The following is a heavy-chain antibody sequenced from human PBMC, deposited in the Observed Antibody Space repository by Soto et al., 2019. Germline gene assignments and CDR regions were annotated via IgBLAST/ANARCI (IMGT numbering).Heavy chain of an antibody. V-gene: IGHV4-4*02. CDR3: ARVAGVINYYFDY. CDR1: GGSISSSNW. Sequence: PSETLSLTCAVSGGSISSSNWWSWVRQPPGKGLEWIGEIYHSGSTNYNPSLKSRVTISVDKSKNQFSLKLSSVTAADTAVYYCARVAGVINYYFDYWGQGXLVAVSS. J-gene: IGHJ4*02. CDR2: IYHSGST. D-gene: IGHD3-10*01.